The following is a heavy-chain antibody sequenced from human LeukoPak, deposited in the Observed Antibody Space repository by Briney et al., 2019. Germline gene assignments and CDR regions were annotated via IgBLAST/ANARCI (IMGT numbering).Heavy chain of an antibody. CDR2: INPNSGGT. CDR3: AREVAAAGSAIDY. V-gene: IGHV1-2*02. Sequence: GASVKVSCKASGYTFTGYYMHWVRQAPGQGLEWMGWINPNSGGTNYAQKFQGRVTMTRDTSISTAYMELSRLRSDDTAVYYCAREVAAAGSAIDYWGQGTLVTVSS. D-gene: IGHD6-13*01. CDR1: GYTFTGYY. J-gene: IGHJ4*02.